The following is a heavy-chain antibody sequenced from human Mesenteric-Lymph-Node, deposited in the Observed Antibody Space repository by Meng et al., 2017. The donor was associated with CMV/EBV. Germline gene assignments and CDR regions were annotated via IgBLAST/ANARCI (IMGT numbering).Heavy chain of an antibody. CDR2: IYYSGST. CDR3: AGALATVTHEF. J-gene: IGHJ4*02. CDR1: GGSFSDYH. V-gene: IGHV4-34*01. Sequence: SETLSLTCAFYGGSFSDYHWNWIRQPPGKGLEWIGSIYYSGSTYYNPSLKSRVTISVDTSKNQFSLKLSSVTAADTAVYYCAGALATVTHEFWGQGTLVTVSS. D-gene: IGHD4-17*01.